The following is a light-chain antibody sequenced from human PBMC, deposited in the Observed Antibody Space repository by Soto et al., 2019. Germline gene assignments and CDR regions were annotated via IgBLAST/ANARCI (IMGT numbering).Light chain of an antibody. Sequence: EIVLTQSPVTLSVSPGERATVSCRASQSVSSNLAWYQQKPGQAPRLLIYGASTRATGIPARFSGSGSGTEFTLTISSLQSEDFAVYYCQQYNNWLITFGQGTRLEIK. CDR3: QQYNNWLIT. J-gene: IGKJ5*01. CDR1: QSVSSN. CDR2: GAS. V-gene: IGKV3-15*01.